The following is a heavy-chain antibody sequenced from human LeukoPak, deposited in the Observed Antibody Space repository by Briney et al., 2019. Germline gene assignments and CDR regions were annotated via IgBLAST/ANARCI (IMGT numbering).Heavy chain of an antibody. D-gene: IGHD3-16*02. CDR2: ISAYNGNT. CDR1: GYTFTSYG. Sequence: ASVKVSCKASGYTFTSYGISWVRQAPGQGLEWMGWISAYNGNTNYAQKLQGRVTMTTDTSTSTAYMELRSLRSDDTAVYYCARDTLSYDYVWGSYRSGSFDIWGQGTMVTVSS. V-gene: IGHV1-18*01. J-gene: IGHJ3*02. CDR3: ARDTLSYDYVWGSYRSGSFDI.